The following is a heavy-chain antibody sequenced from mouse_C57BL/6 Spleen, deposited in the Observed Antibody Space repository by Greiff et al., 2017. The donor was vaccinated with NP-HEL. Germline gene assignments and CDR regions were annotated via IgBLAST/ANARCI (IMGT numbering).Heavy chain of an antibody. CDR3: ARDWNWDGFDY. V-gene: IGHV3-6*01. J-gene: IGHJ2*01. CDR2: ISYDGSN. Sequence: EVQRVESGPGLVKPSQSLSLTCSVTGYSITSGYYWNWIRQFPGNKLEWMGYISYDGSNNYNPSLKNRISITRDTSKNQFFLKLNSVTTEDTATYYCARDWNWDGFDYWGQGTTLTVSS. D-gene: IGHD4-1*01. CDR1: GYSITSGYY.